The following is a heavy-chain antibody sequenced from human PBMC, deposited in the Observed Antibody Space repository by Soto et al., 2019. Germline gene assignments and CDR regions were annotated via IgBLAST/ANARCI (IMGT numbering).Heavy chain of an antibody. Sequence: QVQLVQSGAEVKKPGASVKVSCKASGYTFTSYAMHWVRQAPGQRLEWMGWINAGNGNTKYSQKFQGRVTITRDTSASTAYMELSSLRPEDTAVYYCAREGYYDYIWGSSLVWGQGTLVTVSS. D-gene: IGHD3-16*01. CDR1: GYTFTSYA. CDR2: INAGNGNT. V-gene: IGHV1-3*01. CDR3: AREGYYDYIWGSSLV. J-gene: IGHJ4*02.